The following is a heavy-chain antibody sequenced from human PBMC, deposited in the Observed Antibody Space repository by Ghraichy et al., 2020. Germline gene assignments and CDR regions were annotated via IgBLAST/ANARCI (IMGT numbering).Heavy chain of an antibody. Sequence: GGSLRLSCAASEFTFSSYAMHWVRQAPGKGLEYVSAISSNGGSTYYANSVKGRFTISRDNSKNTLYLQMGSLRAEDMAVYYCARDQGSSLWELLGYYGMDVWGQGTTVTVSS. CDR3: ARDQGSSLWELLGYYGMDV. J-gene: IGHJ6*02. CDR1: EFTFSSYA. V-gene: IGHV3-64*01. CDR2: ISSNGGST. D-gene: IGHD1-26*01.